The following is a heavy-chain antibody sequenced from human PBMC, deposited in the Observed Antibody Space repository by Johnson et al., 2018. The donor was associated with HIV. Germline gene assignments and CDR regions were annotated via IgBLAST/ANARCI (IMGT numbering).Heavy chain of an antibody. Sequence: EVQLVESGGGVVRPGGSLRLSCAASGFTFDDYGMSWVRQAPGKGLEWVSYISNSGRSIYYADSGKGRFTISRANAKNSRYRQMNRLRAEDTAVYYCARDQKVQPSGYLDAFDIWGQGTMVTVSS. CDR1: GFTFDDYG. J-gene: IGHJ3*02. V-gene: IGHV3-48*04. CDR2: ISNSGRSI. D-gene: IGHD5-12*01. CDR3: ARDQKVQPSGYLDAFDI.